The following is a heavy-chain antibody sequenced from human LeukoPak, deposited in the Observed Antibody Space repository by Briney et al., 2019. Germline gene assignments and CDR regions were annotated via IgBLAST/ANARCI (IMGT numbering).Heavy chain of an antibody. Sequence: GGSLRLSCAASGFTFDDYGMSWVRQAPGKGLEWVSGIHWNGGSTGYADSVKGRFTIPRDNAKNSLYLQMNSLRAEDTALFYCAKGFGRFLEWLLIDYWGQGTLVTVSS. V-gene: IGHV3-20*04. CDR3: AKGFGRFLEWLLIDY. D-gene: IGHD3-3*01. J-gene: IGHJ4*02. CDR1: GFTFDDYG. CDR2: IHWNGGST.